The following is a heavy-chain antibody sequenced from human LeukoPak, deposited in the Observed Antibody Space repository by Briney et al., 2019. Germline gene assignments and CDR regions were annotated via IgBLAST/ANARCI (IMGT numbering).Heavy chain of an antibody. D-gene: IGHD5-18*01. CDR1: GFTFSNHW. V-gene: IGHV3-74*01. CDR3: ARDLSGIAGYTYGRGIDY. J-gene: IGHJ4*02. CDR2: ISKDGSTS. Sequence: PGGSLRLSCEASGFTFSNHWMHWVRQAPGKGLVWVSVISKDGSTSIYADSVRGRLTISRDNAKNTLYLQMNSLRVEDTSVYYCARDLSGIAGYTYGRGIDYWGQGTLVTVSS.